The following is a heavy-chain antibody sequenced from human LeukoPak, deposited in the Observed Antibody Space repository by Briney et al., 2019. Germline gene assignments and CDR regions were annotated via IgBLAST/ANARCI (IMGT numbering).Heavy chain of an antibody. CDR2: IYHSGST. Sequence: SETLSLTCTVSGGSISSGGYYWSWIRQPPGKGLEWIGYIYHSGSTYYNPSLKSRVTISVDRSKNQFSLKLSSVTAADTAVYYCASDSGSYVTAYWGQGTLVTVSS. CDR1: GGSISSGGYY. J-gene: IGHJ4*02. D-gene: IGHD1-26*01. CDR3: ASDSGSYVTAY. V-gene: IGHV4-30-2*01.